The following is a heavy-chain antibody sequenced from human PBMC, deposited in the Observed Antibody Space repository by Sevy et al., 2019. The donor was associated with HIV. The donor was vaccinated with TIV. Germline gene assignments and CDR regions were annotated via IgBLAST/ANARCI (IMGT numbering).Heavy chain of an antibody. CDR3: AGDNRRATKYYGMDV. V-gene: IGHV4-59*01. CDR2: IYYSGST. Sequence: SETLSLTCTVSGGSISSYYWSWIRQPPGKGLEWIGYIYYSGSTNYNPSLKSRVTISVDTSKNQFSLKLSSVTAADTAVYYCAGDNRRATKYYGMDVWGQGTTVTVSS. D-gene: IGHD1-26*01. J-gene: IGHJ6*02. CDR1: GGSISSYY.